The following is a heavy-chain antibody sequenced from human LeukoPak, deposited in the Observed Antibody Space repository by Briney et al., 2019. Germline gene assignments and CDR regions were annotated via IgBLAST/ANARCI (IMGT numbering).Heavy chain of an antibody. J-gene: IGHJ4*02. V-gene: IGHV3-48*02. D-gene: IGHD3-10*01. CDR2: ISTSSSTI. Sequence: TGGSLRLSCAASGXTFSGYSMIWVRQAPGKGLDWVSYISTSSSTIYYADSVKGRFTISRDNAKNSLYLQVNSLRDEDTAVYYCARGRTYGSGSYWAFDYWGQGTLVTVSS. CDR3: ARGRTYGSGSYWAFDY. CDR1: GXTFSGYS.